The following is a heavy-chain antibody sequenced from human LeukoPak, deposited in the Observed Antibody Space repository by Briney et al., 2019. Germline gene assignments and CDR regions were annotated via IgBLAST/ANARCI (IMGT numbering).Heavy chain of an antibody. D-gene: IGHD6-19*01. V-gene: IGHV3-21*01. J-gene: IGHJ4*02. CDR3: ARKRQESGYSSGWYIDY. CDR2: ISSSSSYI. CDR1: GFTFSSYS. Sequence: PGGSLRLSCAASGFTFSSYSMNWVRQAPGKGLEWVSSISSSSSYIYYADSVKGRFTISRDNAKNSLYLQMNSLRAEDTAVYYCARKRQESGYSSGWYIDYWGQGTLVTVSS.